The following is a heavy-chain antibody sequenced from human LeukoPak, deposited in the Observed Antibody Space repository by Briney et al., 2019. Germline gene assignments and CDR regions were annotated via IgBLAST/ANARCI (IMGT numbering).Heavy chain of an antibody. CDR1: GGSISSYY. J-gene: IGHJ6*04. D-gene: IGHD3-10*01. CDR3: ARGGYYGSGNDFRFDP. V-gene: IGHV4-59*01. CDR2: IYYSGST. Sequence: SETLSLTCTVSGGSISSYYWSWIRQPPGKGLEWIGYIYYSGSTNYKPSLKSRVTISVDTSKNQFSLKLSSVTAADTAVYYCARGGYYGSGNDFRFDPWGKGTTVTVSS.